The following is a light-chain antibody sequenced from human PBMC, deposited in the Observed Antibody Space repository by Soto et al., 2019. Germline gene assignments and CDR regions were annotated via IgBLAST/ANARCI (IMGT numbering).Light chain of an antibody. Sequence: QSVLTQPASVSGSPGQSITISCTGTNRDFDDDYVSWYQQYPGKAPKLMIYDVTNRPSGVSSRFSGSRSGNTASLTISGLQPEDEADYYCSSHTGSATGVFGTGTKVTVL. CDR1: NRDFDDDY. CDR3: SSHTGSATGV. CDR2: DVT. V-gene: IGLV2-14*03. J-gene: IGLJ1*01.